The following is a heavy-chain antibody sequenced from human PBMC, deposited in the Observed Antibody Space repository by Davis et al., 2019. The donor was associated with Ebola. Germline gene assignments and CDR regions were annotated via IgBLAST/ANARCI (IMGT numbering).Heavy chain of an antibody. CDR2: MNPNSGNT. CDR3: ARYAGTSQPGDYFDY. CDR1: GYTFTSYD. Sequence: AASVKVSCKASGYTFTSYDINWVRQATGQGLEWMGWMNPNSGNTGYAQKFQGRVTITRDTSASTAYMELSSLRSEDTAVYYCARYAGTSQPGDYFDYWGQGTLATVSS. D-gene: IGHD6-13*01. V-gene: IGHV1-8*01. J-gene: IGHJ4*02.